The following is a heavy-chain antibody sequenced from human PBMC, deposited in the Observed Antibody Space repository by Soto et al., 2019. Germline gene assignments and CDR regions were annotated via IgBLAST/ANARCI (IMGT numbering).Heavy chain of an antibody. V-gene: IGHV3-23*01. J-gene: IGHJ4*02. CDR3: AKGYFGSGSPDY. D-gene: IGHD3-10*01. CDR1: GFTFNSFS. Sequence: GGSLILSCAASGFTFNSFSMSWVRQAPGKGLDWVSAISGSGGSTYYADSVKGRFTVSRDNSKNTLYLQMNSLRAEDTAVYYCAKGYFGSGSPDYWGQGTLVTVSS. CDR2: ISGSGGST.